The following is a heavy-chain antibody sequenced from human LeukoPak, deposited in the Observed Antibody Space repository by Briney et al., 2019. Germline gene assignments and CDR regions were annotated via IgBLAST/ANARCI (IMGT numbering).Heavy chain of an antibody. D-gene: IGHD1-7*01. CDR2: VSSSSSFI. V-gene: IGHV3-21*01. Sequence: GGTLRLSCAVSGFTFSSDSMTWGRQAPGKGLGSFSSVSSSSSFISHADTVQGRFTIARDNHKPSLYLQMNSLRAADTAVYYWERVGTTGITGTTGTERSIGHYYYYYGMDVWGQGTTVTVS. J-gene: IGHJ6*02. CDR1: GFTFSSDS. CDR3: ERVGTTGITGTTGTERSIGHYYYYYGMDV.